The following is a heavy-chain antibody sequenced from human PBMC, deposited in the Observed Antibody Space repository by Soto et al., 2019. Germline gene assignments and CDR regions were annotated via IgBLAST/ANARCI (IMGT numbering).Heavy chain of an antibody. J-gene: IGHJ5*02. V-gene: IGHV1-8*01. CDR3: VRGRTSMVPRLNWFEP. D-gene: IGHD3-10*01. Sequence: ASVKVSCKASGYTFTSYDFSWVRQATGQGLEWMGWMNPNSGNTGYAQKFQGRVTMTRNTSISTAYMELSSLRSEDTAVYYCVRGRTSMVPRLNWFEPWGQGTQVTVSS. CDR1: GYTFTSYD. CDR2: MNPNSGNT.